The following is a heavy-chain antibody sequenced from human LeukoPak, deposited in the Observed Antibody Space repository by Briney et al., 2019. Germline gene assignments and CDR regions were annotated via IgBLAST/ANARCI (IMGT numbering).Heavy chain of an antibody. CDR3: ARDGVDTLFDP. V-gene: IGHV4-39*07. CDR1: GGSISSGSYY. CDR2: IYYSGSI. J-gene: IGHJ5*02. Sequence: SETLSLTCTVSGGSISSGSYYWGWIRQPPGKGLEWIGSIYYSGSIYYNPSLKSRVTISVDTSKNQFSLKLSSVTAADTAVYYCARDGVDTLFDPWGQGTLVTVSS. D-gene: IGHD5-18*01.